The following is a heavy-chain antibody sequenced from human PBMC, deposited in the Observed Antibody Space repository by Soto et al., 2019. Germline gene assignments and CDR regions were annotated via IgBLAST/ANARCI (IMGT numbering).Heavy chain of an antibody. J-gene: IGHJ6*02. V-gene: IGHV4-34*01. CDR1: GGSFTGYY. CDR3: ARGSRVKIPAASGRDYYYHGLDV. Sequence: TSETLSLTCAVYGGSFTGYYWSWIRQPPGEGLEWIGEINHRGSTNYNPSLKSRVTISVDTSKNQFSLNLNSVTAADTAVYYCARGSRVKIPAASGRDYYYHGLDVWGQGTAVT. CDR2: INHRGST. D-gene: IGHD6-25*01.